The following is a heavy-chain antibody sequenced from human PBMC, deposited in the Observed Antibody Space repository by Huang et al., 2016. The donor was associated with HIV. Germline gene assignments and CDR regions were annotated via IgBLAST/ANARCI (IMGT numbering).Heavy chain of an antibody. V-gene: IGHV3-74*01. CDR2: INTAGSST. Sequence: EVQLVESGGGLVQPGGSLRLSCAASGFTFSSYWMHWVRQTPGKGLAWVSRINTAGSSTSYADSVKGRFTISRDNAKNTLYLQMNSLRAEDTAVYYCARDPFAQHAFDIWGQGTMVTVSS. D-gene: IGHD2-2*01. CDR3: ARDPFAQHAFDI. J-gene: IGHJ3*02. CDR1: GFTFSSYW.